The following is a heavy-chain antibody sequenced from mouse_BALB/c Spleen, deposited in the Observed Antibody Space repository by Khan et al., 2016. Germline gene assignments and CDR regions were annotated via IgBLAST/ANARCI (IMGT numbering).Heavy chain of an antibody. CDR1: GFNIKDTY. Sequence: VRLQQSGAELVKPGASVKLSCTVSGFNIKDTYMHWVNQRPEQGLEWIGRIDPANGNTKYDPKFQDKATITADTSSNTAYLQLSSLTSEDTAVYYCSRWVYDYEFAYWGQGTLVTVSA. CDR2: IDPANGNT. V-gene: IGHV14-3*02. D-gene: IGHD2-4*01. J-gene: IGHJ3*01. CDR3: SRWVYDYEFAY.